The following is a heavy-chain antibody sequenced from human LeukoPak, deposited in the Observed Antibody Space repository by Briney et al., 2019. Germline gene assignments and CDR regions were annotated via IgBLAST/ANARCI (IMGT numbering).Heavy chain of an antibody. Sequence: SETLSLTCKVSGGSISSYHWNGIRQPAGKGLEWIGRIYTSGSTNYNPSLKSRVTISVDTSKNQFSLKLSSVTAADTAVYYCARGYSGYDYYFDYWGQGTLVTVSS. CDR3: ARGYSGYDYYFDY. D-gene: IGHD5-12*01. CDR1: GGSISSYH. V-gene: IGHV4-4*07. CDR2: IYTSGST. J-gene: IGHJ4*02.